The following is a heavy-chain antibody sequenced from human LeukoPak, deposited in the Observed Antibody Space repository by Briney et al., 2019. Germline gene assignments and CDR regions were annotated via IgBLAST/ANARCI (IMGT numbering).Heavy chain of an antibody. CDR2: IYYSGST. CDR1: GGSISSSSFY. Sequence: SETLSLTCTVSGGSISSSSFYWGWIRQPPGKGLEWIGSIYYSGSTYYNPSLKSRVTISVDTPKNQFSLKLSSVTAADTAVYYCARRGLLEWSTPWFDPWGQGTLVTVSS. J-gene: IGHJ5*02. V-gene: IGHV4-39*01. D-gene: IGHD3-3*01. CDR3: ARRGLLEWSTPWFDP.